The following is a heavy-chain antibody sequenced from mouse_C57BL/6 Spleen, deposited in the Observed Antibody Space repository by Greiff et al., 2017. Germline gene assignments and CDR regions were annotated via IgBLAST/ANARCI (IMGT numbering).Heavy chain of an antibody. CDR1: GYTFTSYW. J-gene: IGHJ4*01. CDR3: ARGNWDEGYAMDY. Sequence: QVHVKQPGAELVMPGASVKLSCKASGYTFTSYWMHWVKQRPGQGLEWIGEIDPSDSYTNYNQKFKGKSTLTVDKSSSTAYMQLSSLTSEDSAVYYCARGNWDEGYAMDYWGQGTSVTVSS. V-gene: IGHV1-69*01. D-gene: IGHD4-1*01. CDR2: IDPSDSYT.